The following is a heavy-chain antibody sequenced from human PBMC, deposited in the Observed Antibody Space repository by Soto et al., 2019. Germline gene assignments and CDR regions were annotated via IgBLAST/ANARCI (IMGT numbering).Heavy chain of an antibody. J-gene: IGHJ4*02. CDR1: GYIFTNYY. CDR3: ARDLTPGDY. CDR2: INPSGGST. Sequence: QVQLVQSGAEVKNPGASVKLSCKASGYIFTNYYIHWVRQAPGQGLEWMAIINPSGGSTNYAQKFQGRVTLARDTFTNTVYMELSSLRSEDTAIYYCARDLTPGDYWGQGTRVTVSS. V-gene: IGHV1-46*01. D-gene: IGHD2-2*01.